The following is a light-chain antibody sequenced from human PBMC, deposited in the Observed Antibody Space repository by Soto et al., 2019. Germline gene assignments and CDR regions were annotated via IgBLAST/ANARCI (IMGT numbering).Light chain of an antibody. V-gene: IGKV1-9*01. J-gene: IGKJ1*01. CDR3: QQFNSYPRT. CDR2: DAS. CDR1: QDISRY. Sequence: DIQMTESPPTLAGSVGDRVTITCRATQDISRYVAWYQQKTGKAPDLRSDDASTLYSGVPSRFSGSGSGTECTLTISSLQPGDFATYYCQQFNSYPRTFGQGTKVDIK.